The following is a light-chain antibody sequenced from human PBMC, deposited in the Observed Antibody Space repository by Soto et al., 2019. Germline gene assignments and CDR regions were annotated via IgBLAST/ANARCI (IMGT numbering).Light chain of an antibody. V-gene: IGLV1-44*01. CDR3: AAWDESLNGVV. CDR1: SSNIGSHT. Sequence: QSVLTQPASASGTPGQTIAISCSGGSSNIGSHTVNWYQQLPGTAPRLLIYSNTQRPSGVPDRFSGSKSGTSASLAISGLQSEYEGDYYCAAWDESLNGVVFGGGTKLTVL. J-gene: IGLJ2*01. CDR2: SNT.